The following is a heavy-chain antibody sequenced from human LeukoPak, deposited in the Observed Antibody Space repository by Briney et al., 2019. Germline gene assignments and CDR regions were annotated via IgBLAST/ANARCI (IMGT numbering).Heavy chain of an antibody. V-gene: IGHV1-69*05. D-gene: IGHD2-2*02. CDR1: GGTFSSYA. CDR2: IIPIFGTA. J-gene: IGHJ5*02. CDR3: APIPGYCSSTSCYTGDGNWFDP. Sequence: SVKVSCKASGGTFSSYAISWVRQAPGQGLEWMGGIIPIFGTANYAQNFQGRVTITTDESTSTAYMELSSLRSEDTAVYYCAPIPGYCSSTSCYTGDGNWFDPWGQGALVTVSS.